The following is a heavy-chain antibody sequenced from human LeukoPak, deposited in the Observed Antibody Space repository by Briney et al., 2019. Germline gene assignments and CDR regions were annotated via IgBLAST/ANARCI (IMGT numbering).Heavy chain of an antibody. CDR2: IYYSGST. D-gene: IGHD3-3*01. CDR3: ARVSIFGVVTQGSPYYFDY. V-gene: IGHV4-59*08. CDR1: GGSISSYY. Sequence: ASETLSLTCTVSGGSISSYYWSWIRQPPGKGLEWIGYIYYSGSTNYNPSLKSRVTISVDTSKNQFSLKLSSVTAADTAVYYCARVSIFGVVTQGSPYYFDYWGQGTLVTVSS. J-gene: IGHJ4*02.